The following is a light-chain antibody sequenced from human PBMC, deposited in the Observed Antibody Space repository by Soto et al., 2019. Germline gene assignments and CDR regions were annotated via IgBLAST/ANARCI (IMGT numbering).Light chain of an antibody. CDR2: LGS. J-gene: IGKJ1*01. V-gene: IGKV2-28*01. Sequence: DLVMTQSPLSLSVTPGEPASISCRSSQSLLFRNGYHYLDWYLQKPGQSPQLLISLGSNRASGVSDRFSGSGSGTDFTLKISRVEAEDVGVYFCMQALQTPRTFGQGTKVEIK. CDR1: QSLLFRNGYHY. CDR3: MQALQTPRT.